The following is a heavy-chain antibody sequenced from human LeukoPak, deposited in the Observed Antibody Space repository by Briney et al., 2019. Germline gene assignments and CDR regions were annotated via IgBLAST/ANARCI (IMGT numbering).Heavy chain of an antibody. CDR1: GYTFTGYY. CDR2: INPNSGGT. CDR3: ARVVPAAILSSSAFDI. D-gene: IGHD2-2*02. Sequence: ASVKVSRKASGYTFTGYYMHWVRQAPGQGLEWMGWINPNSGGTNYAQKFQGRVTMTRDTSISTAYMELSRLRSDDTAVYYCARVVPAAILSSSAFDIWGQGTMVTVSS. V-gene: IGHV1-2*02. J-gene: IGHJ3*02.